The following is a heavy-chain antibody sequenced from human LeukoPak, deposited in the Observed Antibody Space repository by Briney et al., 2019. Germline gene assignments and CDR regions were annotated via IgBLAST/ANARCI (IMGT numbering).Heavy chain of an antibody. J-gene: IGHJ5*02. V-gene: IGHV4-34*01. CDR1: GGSFSGYY. D-gene: IGHD3-10*01. CDR2: INHSGST. Sequence: SETLSLTCAVYGGSFSGYYWSWLRQPPGKVPEWIGEINHSGSTNYNPSLKSRVTISVDTSNNQFSLKLSSVTAADTAVYYCARRVVRGVRNWFDPWGQGTLVTVSS. CDR3: ARRVVRGVRNWFDP.